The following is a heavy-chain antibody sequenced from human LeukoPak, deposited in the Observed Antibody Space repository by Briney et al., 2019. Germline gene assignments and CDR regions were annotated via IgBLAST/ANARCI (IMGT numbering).Heavy chain of an antibody. CDR3: TTGEDYYGSVDY. CDR2: IKSKTDGGTT. D-gene: IGHD3-10*01. V-gene: IGHV3-15*01. CDR1: GFTFSNAW. J-gene: IGHJ4*02. Sequence: PGGSLRLSCAASGFTFSNAWMSWVRQAPGKGLEWVGRIKSKTDGGTTDYAAPVKGRFTISRDDSKNTLYLQMNSLKTEDTAVYYCTTGEDYYGSVDYWGQGTLVTVSS.